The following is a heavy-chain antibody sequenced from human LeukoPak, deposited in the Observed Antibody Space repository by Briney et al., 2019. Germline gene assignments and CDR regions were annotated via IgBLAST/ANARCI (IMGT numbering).Heavy chain of an antibody. CDR2: IYSNGAT. CDR3: AKRNYYFDY. Sequence: GGSLRLSCAASGFIVTGDRMIWVRQAPGKGLEWVSIIYSNGATYYADSVKGRFTISRDNSKNTLYLQMNSLRVEDTAVYYCAKRNYYFDYWGQGTLVTVSS. D-gene: IGHD1-14*01. V-gene: IGHV3-66*01. J-gene: IGHJ4*02. CDR1: GFIVTGDR.